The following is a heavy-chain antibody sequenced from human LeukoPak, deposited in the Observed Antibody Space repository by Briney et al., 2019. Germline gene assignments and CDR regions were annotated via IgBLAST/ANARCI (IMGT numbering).Heavy chain of an antibody. CDR1: GFTFSTYG. V-gene: IGHV3-23*01. D-gene: IGHD1-7*01. CDR3: ASLDKFRYNWNYGLDWFDP. Sequence: LGGSLRLSCAASGFTFSTYGMNWVRQAPGKGLEWVSGISPSGDITYYADSVMGRFSISRDNPKSTVSLQMNSLRAEDTAVYYCASLDKFRYNWNYGLDWFDPWGQGTLVTVSS. CDR2: ISPSGDIT. J-gene: IGHJ5*02.